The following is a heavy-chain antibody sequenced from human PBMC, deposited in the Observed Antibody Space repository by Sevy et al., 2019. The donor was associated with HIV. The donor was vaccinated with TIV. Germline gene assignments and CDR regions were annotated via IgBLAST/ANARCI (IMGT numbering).Heavy chain of an antibody. J-gene: IGHJ4*02. Sequence: GSLRLSCTVSGGSISSSSYYWGCIRQPPGKGLEWIGRMYYSGSTYYNPSLKSRVTISVDTFMNQFSLKLSSVTAADTAVYYCARHMDSGTYGHPGFDYWGQGTLVTVSS. CDR3: ARHMDSGTYGHPGFDY. CDR2: MYYSGST. CDR1: GGSISSSSYY. D-gene: IGHD1-26*01. V-gene: IGHV4-39*01.